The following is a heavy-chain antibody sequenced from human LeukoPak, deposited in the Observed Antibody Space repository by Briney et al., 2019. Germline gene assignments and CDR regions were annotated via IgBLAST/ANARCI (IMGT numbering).Heavy chain of an antibody. CDR2: ISAYNGNT. Sequence: ASVKVSCKASGYTFTSYGISWVRQAPGQGLEWMGWISAYNGNTNYAQKVQGRVTMTTDTSTNTAYMELRSLRSDDTAVYFCARGRYYDSSGYNYYNQELLVWGQGTLVTVSS. J-gene: IGHJ4*02. CDR3: ARGRYYDSSGYNYYNQELLV. CDR1: GYTFTSYG. V-gene: IGHV1-18*01. D-gene: IGHD3-22*01.